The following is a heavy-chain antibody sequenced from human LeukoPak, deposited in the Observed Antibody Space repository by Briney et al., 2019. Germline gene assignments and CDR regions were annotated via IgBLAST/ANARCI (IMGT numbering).Heavy chain of an antibody. J-gene: IGHJ5*02. D-gene: IGHD3-10*01. Sequence: SQTLSLTCTVSGGSISSGGYYWSWIRQPPGKGLEWIGYIYHSGSTYYNPSLKSRVTISVDRSKNQFSLKLSSVTAADTAVYYCARARYYYGSGSLNWFDPWGQGTLVTVSS. V-gene: IGHV4-30-2*01. CDR2: IYHSGST. CDR1: GGSISSGGYY. CDR3: ARARYYYGSGSLNWFDP.